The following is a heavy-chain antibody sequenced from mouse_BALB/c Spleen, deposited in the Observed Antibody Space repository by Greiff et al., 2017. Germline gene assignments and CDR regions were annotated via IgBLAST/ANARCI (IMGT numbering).Heavy chain of an antibody. CDR1: GYAFSSYW. V-gene: IGHV1-80*01. CDR2: IYPGDGDT. CDR3: ARNWVIYFDY. Sequence: QVQLQQSGAELVRPGSSVKISCKASGYAFSSYWMNWVKQRPGQGLEWIGQIYPGDGDTNYNGKFKGKATLTVDTSSSTAYMQLSSLTSEDTAVYFCARNWVIYFDYWGQGTTLTVSS. D-gene: IGHD4-1*01. J-gene: IGHJ2*01.